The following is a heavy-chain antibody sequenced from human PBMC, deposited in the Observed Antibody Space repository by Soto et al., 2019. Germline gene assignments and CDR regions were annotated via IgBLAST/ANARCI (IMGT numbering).Heavy chain of an antibody. CDR3: ARDAVVEPLYYFDY. Sequence: GGSLILSCAASGFPFSSYGMHWVRQAPGKGLEWVAVIWYDGSNKYYADSVKGRFTISRDNSKNTLYLQMNSLRAEDTAVYYCARDAVVEPLYYFDYWGQGTLVTVSS. CDR2: IWYDGSNK. V-gene: IGHV3-33*01. D-gene: IGHD2-15*01. CDR1: GFPFSSYG. J-gene: IGHJ4*02.